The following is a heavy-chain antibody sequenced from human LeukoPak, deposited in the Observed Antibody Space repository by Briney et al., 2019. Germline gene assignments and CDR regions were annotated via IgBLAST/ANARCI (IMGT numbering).Heavy chain of an antibody. V-gene: IGHV6-1*01. Sequence: SQTLSLTCAISGDSVSSNSAAWNWIRQSPSRGFEWLGRTYYRSKWYNDYAVSVKSRITINPDPSKNQFSLQLNSVTPEDTAVYYCARDRVVVVPAADKYYYYGMDVWGQGTTITVSS. J-gene: IGHJ6*02. CDR1: GDSVSSNSAA. CDR2: TYYRSKWYN. D-gene: IGHD2-2*01. CDR3: ARDRVVVVPAADKYYYYGMDV.